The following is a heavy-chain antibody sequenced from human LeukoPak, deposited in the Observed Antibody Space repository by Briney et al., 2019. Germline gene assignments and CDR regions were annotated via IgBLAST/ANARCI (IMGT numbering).Heavy chain of an antibody. V-gene: IGHV4-61*01. J-gene: IGHJ4*02. CDR1: GYSITSAYY. Sequence: PSETLSLTCTVSGYSITSAYYWGWIRQPPGKGLEWIGYIHYSGSTNYNPSLKSRVTISVDTSKNQFSLKLSSVTAADTAVYYCARDLGYYYGSGSFDYWGQGTLVTVSS. D-gene: IGHD3-10*01. CDR2: IHYSGST. CDR3: ARDLGYYYGSGSFDY.